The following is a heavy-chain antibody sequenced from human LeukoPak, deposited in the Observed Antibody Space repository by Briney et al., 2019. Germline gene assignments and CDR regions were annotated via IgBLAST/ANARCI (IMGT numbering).Heavy chain of an antibody. Sequence: GGSLRLSCAASGFTFSSYGMHWVRQAPGKGLEWVAVISYDGSNKYYADSVKGRFTISRDNSKNTLYLQMNSLRAEDTAVYYCAKGEWGSSTSCPDYWGQGTLVSVSS. CDR2: ISYDGSNK. CDR3: AKGEWGSSTSCPDY. D-gene: IGHD2-2*01. J-gene: IGHJ4*02. V-gene: IGHV3-30*18. CDR1: GFTFSSYG.